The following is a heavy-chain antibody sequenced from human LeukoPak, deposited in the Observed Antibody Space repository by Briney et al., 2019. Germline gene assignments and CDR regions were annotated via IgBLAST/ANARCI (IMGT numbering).Heavy chain of an antibody. CDR1: GGSISSGDYY. Sequence: SETLSLTCTVSGGSISSGDYYWSWIRQPPGKGLEWIGYIYYSGSTYYNPSLKSRVTISVDTSKNQFSLKLSSVTAADTAVYYCARYHYDFWSSSVRLRESKNWFDPWGQGTLVTVSS. J-gene: IGHJ5*02. V-gene: IGHV4-30-4*08. D-gene: IGHD3-3*01. CDR2: IYYSGST. CDR3: ARYHYDFWSSSVRLRESKNWFDP.